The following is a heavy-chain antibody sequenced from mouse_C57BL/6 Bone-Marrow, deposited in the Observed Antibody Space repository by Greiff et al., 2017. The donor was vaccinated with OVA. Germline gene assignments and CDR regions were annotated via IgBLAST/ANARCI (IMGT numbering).Heavy chain of an antibody. Sequence: QVQLKQPGAELVKPGASVKMSCKASGYTFTSYWITWVKQRPGQGLEWIGDIYPGSGSTNYNEKFKSKATLTVDTSSSTAYMQRSSLTSEDSAVYYCASRRDGYGDYAMDDWGQGTSVTVSS. CDR2: IYPGSGST. D-gene: IGHD2-3*01. V-gene: IGHV1-55*01. J-gene: IGHJ4*01. CDR1: GYTFTSYW. CDR3: ASRRDGYGDYAMDD.